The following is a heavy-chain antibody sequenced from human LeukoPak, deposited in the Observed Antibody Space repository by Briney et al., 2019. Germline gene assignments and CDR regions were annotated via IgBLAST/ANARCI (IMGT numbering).Heavy chain of an antibody. V-gene: IGHV1-69*13. J-gene: IGHJ5*02. CDR2: IIPIFGTA. D-gene: IGHD3-10*01. CDR1: GGTFSSYA. Sequence: ASVKVSCKTSGGTFSSYAISWVRQAPGQGLELMGGIIPIFGTANYAQKFQGRVTITADESTSTAYMELSSLRSEDTAVYYCARMVTYYYGSGSPYLRMFDPWGQGTLVTVSS. CDR3: ARMVTYYYGSGSPYLRMFDP.